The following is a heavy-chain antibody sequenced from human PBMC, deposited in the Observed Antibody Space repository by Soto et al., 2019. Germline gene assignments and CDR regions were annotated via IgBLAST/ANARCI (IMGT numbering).Heavy chain of an antibody. CDR2: IIPILGIA. CDR3: ARDGVVVPAATSYYYYGMDV. V-gene: IGHV1-69*04. D-gene: IGHD2-2*01. Sequence: SVKVSCKASGGTFSSYTISWVRQAPGQGLEWMGRIIPILGIANYAQKFQGRVTITADKSTSTAYMELSSLRSEDTAVYYCARDGVVVPAATSYYYYGMDVWGQGTTVTVSS. J-gene: IGHJ6*02. CDR1: GGTFSSYT.